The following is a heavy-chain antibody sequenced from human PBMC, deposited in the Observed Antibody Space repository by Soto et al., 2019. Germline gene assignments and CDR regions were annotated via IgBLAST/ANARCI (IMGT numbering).Heavy chain of an antibody. CDR1: GGTLNNYA. CDR2: ILPVSAPP. D-gene: IGHD3-3*01. J-gene: IGHJ4*02. V-gene: IGHV1-69*13. Sequence: SVKVSCKASGGTLNNYAINWVRQAPGQGLEWMGGILPVSAPPDYAQKFQGRVSITADHSTSTVYMELSRLKSDDTAVYFCATDSNYDVSNSFWGQGTLVTVS. CDR3: ATDSNYDVSNSF.